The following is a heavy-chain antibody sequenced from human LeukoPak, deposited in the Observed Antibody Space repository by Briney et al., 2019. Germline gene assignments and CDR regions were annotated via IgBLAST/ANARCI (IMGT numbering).Heavy chain of an antibody. CDR2: IYHSGST. D-gene: IGHD3-10*01. V-gene: IGHV4-4*02. CDR3: ARLRAYGSGSYHTFDY. CDR1: GGSISSSNW. J-gene: IGHJ4*02. Sequence: SETLSLTCAVSGGSISSSNWWSWVRQPPGKGLEWIGEIYHSGSTNYNPSLKSRVTISVDRSKNQFSLKLSSVTAADTAVYYCARLRAYGSGSYHTFDYWGQGTLVTVSS.